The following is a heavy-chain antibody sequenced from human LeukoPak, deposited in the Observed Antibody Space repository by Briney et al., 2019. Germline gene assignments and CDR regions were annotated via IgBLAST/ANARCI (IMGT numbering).Heavy chain of an antibody. Sequence: GGSLRLSCAASGFTFSSYAMSWVRQAPGKGLEWVSAISGSGGSTYYADSVKGRFTISRDNSKNTLYLQMNSLRAEDTAIYYCARDLEAARPGYWGQGTLVTVSS. V-gene: IGHV3-23*01. J-gene: IGHJ4*02. CDR3: ARDLEAARPGY. D-gene: IGHD6-6*01. CDR2: ISGSGGST. CDR1: GFTFSSYA.